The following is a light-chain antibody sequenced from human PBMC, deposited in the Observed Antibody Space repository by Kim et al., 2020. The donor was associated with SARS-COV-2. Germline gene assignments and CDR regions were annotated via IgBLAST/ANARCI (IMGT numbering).Light chain of an antibody. J-gene: IGLJ3*02. V-gene: IGLV1-44*01. CDR2: FID. CDR1: TSNIGSNI. Sequence: QSVLTQPPSASGTPGQAVTISCSGNTSNIGSNIVNWYQQLPGSAPQLLIYFIDQRPSGVPDRFSGSKSGTSASLAISGLQSEDEADYYCSAWDDSLKVVMFGGGTQLTVL. CDR3: SAWDDSLKVVM.